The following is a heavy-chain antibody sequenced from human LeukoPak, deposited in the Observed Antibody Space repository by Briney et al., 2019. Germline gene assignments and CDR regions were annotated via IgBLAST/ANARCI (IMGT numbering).Heavy chain of an antibody. CDR2: ISTSSSYI. CDR3: AKGRTGFSYGYGIDY. Sequence: PGGSLRLSCAASGFTFSSYYMKWVRQAPGKGLEWVSSISTSSSYIYYADSLKGRFTISRDNSKNTLYLQMNSLRAEDAAIYYCAKGRTGFSYGYGIDYWGQGTLVTVSS. J-gene: IGHJ4*02. V-gene: IGHV3-21*04. CDR1: GFTFSSYY. D-gene: IGHD5-18*01.